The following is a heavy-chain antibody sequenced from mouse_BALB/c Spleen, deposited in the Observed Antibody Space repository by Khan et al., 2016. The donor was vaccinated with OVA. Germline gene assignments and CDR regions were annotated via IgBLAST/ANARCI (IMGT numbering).Heavy chain of an antibody. CDR2: IWSDGST. D-gene: IGHD1-2*01. V-gene: IGHV2-6-7*01. Sequence: QVQLKQSGPGLVAPSQSLSITCTVSGFSLTGYGVNWVHQPPGKDLEWLGMIWSDGSTDYNSALKSRLSINKDNSKSQVFLKMNSLQTDDTARYFCARELRLGGFAYWGQGTLVTVST. CDR3: ARELRLGGFAY. CDR1: GFSLTGYG. J-gene: IGHJ3*01.